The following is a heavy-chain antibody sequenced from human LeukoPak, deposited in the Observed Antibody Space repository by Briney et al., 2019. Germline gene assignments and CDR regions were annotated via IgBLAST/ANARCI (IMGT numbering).Heavy chain of an antibody. V-gene: IGHV3-48*03. CDR2: ITSSDSTT. CDR3: AKEGLLYFDY. Sequence: PGGSLRLSCVASGFTFSSYEMNWVRQAPGKGLEWLSYITSSDSTTHYADSVKGRFTISRDNSKNTVYLQMNSLRAEDTAVYYCAKEGLLYFDYWGQGTLVTVSS. D-gene: IGHD2-15*01. CDR1: GFTFSSYE. J-gene: IGHJ4*02.